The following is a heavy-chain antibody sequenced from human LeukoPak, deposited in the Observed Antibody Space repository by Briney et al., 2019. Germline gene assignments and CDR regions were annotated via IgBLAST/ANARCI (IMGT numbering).Heavy chain of an antibody. CDR1: GFTFSSYA. D-gene: IGHD6-19*01. Sequence: GGSLRLSCAASGFTFSSYAMHWVRQAPGKGLEYVSAISSNGGSTYYANSVKGRFTISRDNSKNTLYLQMGSLRAEDMAVYYCARAGPPGIAVAGLDYWGQGTLVTVSS. CDR3: ARAGPPGIAVAGLDY. CDR2: ISSNGGST. V-gene: IGHV3-64*01. J-gene: IGHJ4*02.